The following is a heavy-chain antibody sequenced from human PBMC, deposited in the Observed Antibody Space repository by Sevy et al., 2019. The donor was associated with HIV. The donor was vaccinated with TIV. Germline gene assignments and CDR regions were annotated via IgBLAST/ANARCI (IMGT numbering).Heavy chain of an antibody. CDR3: AKARGGYRNHYYYPMDV. J-gene: IGHJ6*02. Sequence: GGSLRLSCAASGFNFDEFAIHWVRQAPGKGLEWVSGISYNSVSIGYADSVKGRFNISRDNAKKSLYLQMNSLRIEDTALYYCAKARGGYRNHYYYPMDVWGQGTTVTVSS. CDR1: GFNFDEFA. CDR2: ISYNSVSI. V-gene: IGHV3-9*01. D-gene: IGHD3-22*01.